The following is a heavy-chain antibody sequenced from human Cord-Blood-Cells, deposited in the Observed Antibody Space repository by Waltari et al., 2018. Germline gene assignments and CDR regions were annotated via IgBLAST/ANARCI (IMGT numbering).Heavy chain of an antibody. CDR3: ALATPYYGDNFDY. CDR1: GGSFSGYS. J-gene: IGHJ4*02. CDR2: INHSGST. D-gene: IGHD3-10*01. Sequence: QVQLQQWGTGLLKPSETLSLTCAVYGGSFSGYSGIWTRQPPGKGLEWIGEINHSGSTNYNPSLKSRVTISVDTSKNQFSLKLCSVTAADTAVYYCALATPYYGDNFDYWGQGTLVTVSS. V-gene: IGHV4-34*01.